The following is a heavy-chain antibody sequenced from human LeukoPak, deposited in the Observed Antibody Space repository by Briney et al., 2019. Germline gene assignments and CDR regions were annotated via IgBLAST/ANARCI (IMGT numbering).Heavy chain of an antibody. CDR1: GGSITTYY. CDR2: INTSGST. J-gene: IGHJ4*02. CDR3: AKHRYSSSTNYYSDS. D-gene: IGHD6-6*01. V-gene: IGHV4-4*07. Sequence: PSETLPLTCSVSGGSITTYYWSWIRQPAGKGLEWIGRINTSGSTNYNPSLKSRVTMSVDTSKNQFSLKLSFVTAADTAVYYCAKHRYSSSTNYYSDSWGQGTLVTVSS.